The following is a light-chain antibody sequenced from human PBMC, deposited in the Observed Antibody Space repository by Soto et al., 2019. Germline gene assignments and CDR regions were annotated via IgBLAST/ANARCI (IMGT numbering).Light chain of an antibody. V-gene: IGLV1-47*01. CDR1: SSNIGNND. CDR2: KNN. J-gene: IGLJ1*01. Sequence: QSVLTQPPSASGTPGQRGTISCSGSSSNIGNNDVYWYQQFPGTATKLVVYKNNQRPSGVPDRFSGCKSGTSASLDISGRRSEDEADYYCAAWDDSLGEVFGTGTKLTVL. CDR3: AAWDDSLGEV.